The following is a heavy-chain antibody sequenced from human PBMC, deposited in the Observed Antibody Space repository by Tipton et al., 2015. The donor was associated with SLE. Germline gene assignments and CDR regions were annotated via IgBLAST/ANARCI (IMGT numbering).Heavy chain of an antibody. D-gene: IGHD4-23*01. V-gene: IGHV4-31*03. Sequence: TLSLTCNVSGVSITSGGYYWSWIRQRPGTGPEWIGTGYYNVRTYDNPSLKSRMTMSLDTSKNQLSLNLSSMTAADTAVYFCARAGGNSLALHVWGQGTMVTVSS. CDR2: GYYNVRT. CDR3: ARAGGNSLALHV. J-gene: IGHJ3*01. CDR1: GVSITSGGYY.